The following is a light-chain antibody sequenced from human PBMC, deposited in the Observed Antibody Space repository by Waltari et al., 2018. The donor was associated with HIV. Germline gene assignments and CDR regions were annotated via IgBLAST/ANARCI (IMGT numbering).Light chain of an antibody. Sequence: EVVMTQSPATLSVSPGARATLSCRASQSLTINLAWYQQKPGQAPRLRIYGASTRATGVPARFSGSGSGTECTLTISSLQSEDFAVYYCQQYNQWPRTFGQGTKVEIK. J-gene: IGKJ2*01. CDR1: QSLTIN. V-gene: IGKV3D-15*01. CDR2: GAS. CDR3: QQYNQWPRT.